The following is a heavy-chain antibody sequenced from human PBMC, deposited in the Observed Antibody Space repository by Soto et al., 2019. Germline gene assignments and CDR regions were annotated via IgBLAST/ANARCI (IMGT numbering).Heavy chain of an antibody. J-gene: IGHJ4*02. CDR3: ARGVEMAATYFDH. D-gene: IGHD2-15*01. CDR1: GASFSGHY. CDR2: INHRGTT. V-gene: IGHV4-34*02. Sequence: QVQLQQWGAGLLKSSETLSLTCAFYGASFSGHYWSWIRQAPGKGLEWIGEINHRGTTNYNPSLKSRVTISADTAKNQFSLKLRSVTAADTAVYFCARGVEMAATYFDHWGQGTLVSVSS.